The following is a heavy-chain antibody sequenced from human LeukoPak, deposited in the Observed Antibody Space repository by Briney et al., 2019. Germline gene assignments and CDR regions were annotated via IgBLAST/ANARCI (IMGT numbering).Heavy chain of an antibody. CDR1: GFTFDDYA. Sequence: GRSLRLSCAASGFTFDDYAMHWVRQAPRKGLEWVSGISWNSGSIGYADSVKGRFTISRDNAKNSLYLQMNSLRAEDTALYYCAKANGGNSIGWFDPWGQGTLVTVSS. J-gene: IGHJ5*02. V-gene: IGHV3-9*01. CDR2: ISWNSGSI. D-gene: IGHD4-23*01. CDR3: AKANGGNSIGWFDP.